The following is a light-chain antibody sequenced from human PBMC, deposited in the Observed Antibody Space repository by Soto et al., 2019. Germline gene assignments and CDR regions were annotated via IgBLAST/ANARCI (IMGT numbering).Light chain of an antibody. V-gene: IGKV1-13*02. J-gene: IGKJ5*01. CDR3: QQFNSYPIT. CDR1: QDIRGA. Sequence: AIQLTQSPSSLSASVGDRVTITCLASQDIRGALAWYQQKPGKAPKILIYDVSTLESGVPSMFSGSSSGTDVTLTISSLQPVDFATYYCQQFNSYPITFGHGTRLAIK. CDR2: DVS.